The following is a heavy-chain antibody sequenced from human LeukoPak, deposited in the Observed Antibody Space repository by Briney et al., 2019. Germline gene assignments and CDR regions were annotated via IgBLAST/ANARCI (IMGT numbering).Heavy chain of an antibody. Sequence: GGSLRLSCAASGFTFRSYGMHWVRQAPGKGLEWVALIWYDGSNKYHADSVKGRFTISRDNSKNTLYLQMNSLRGEDTAVYYCARATMDSSGSHAFDIWGQGTMITVSS. CDR2: IWYDGSNK. D-gene: IGHD3-22*01. CDR3: ARATMDSSGSHAFDI. V-gene: IGHV3-33*01. J-gene: IGHJ3*02. CDR1: GFTFRSYG.